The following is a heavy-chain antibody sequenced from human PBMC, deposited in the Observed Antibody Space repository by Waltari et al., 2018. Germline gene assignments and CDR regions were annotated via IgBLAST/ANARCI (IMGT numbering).Heavy chain of an antibody. CDR2: ISSSSSYI. V-gene: IGHV3-21*01. CDR3: ARGTIAAAGIFFY. Sequence: EVQLVESGGGLVKPGGSLRLSCAASGFTFSSYSMNWVRQAPGKGLEWVSSISSSSSYIYYADSVKGRFTISGDNAKNSLYLQMNSLRAEDTAVYYCARGTIAAAGIFFYWGQGTLVTVSS. J-gene: IGHJ4*02. D-gene: IGHD6-13*01. CDR1: GFTFSSYS.